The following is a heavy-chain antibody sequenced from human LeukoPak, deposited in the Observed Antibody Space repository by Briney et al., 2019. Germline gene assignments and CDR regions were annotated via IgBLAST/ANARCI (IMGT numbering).Heavy chain of an antibody. CDR2: TYYRSKWFK. CDR1: GDSVSSDTAA. J-gene: IGHJ3*01. D-gene: IGHD1/OR15-1a*01. V-gene: IGHV6-1*01. Sequence: SQTLSLTCAISGDSVSSDTAAWNWIRQSPLRGLEWLGRTYYRSKWFKTSAVSVKSRISINPDTSKNQFSLHLDSVTPEDTAVYYCGREDAVGTIAAFDVWGQGTVVTVSS. CDR3: GREDAVGTIAAFDV.